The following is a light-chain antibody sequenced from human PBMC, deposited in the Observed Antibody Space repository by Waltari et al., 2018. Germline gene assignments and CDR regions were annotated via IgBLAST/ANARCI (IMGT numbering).Light chain of an antibody. V-gene: IGKV1-5*03. J-gene: IGKJ1*01. CDR2: KAS. CDR1: QSLSNW. Sequence: DIQMTQSPSTLSASVGDRVTITCRASQSLSNWLAWYQQKPGKAPKVLIYKASTLESGVPSRVSGRGSGTEFTLTISSLQPDDFATYYCQQYRNLWTFGQGTKVEIK. CDR3: QQYRNLWT.